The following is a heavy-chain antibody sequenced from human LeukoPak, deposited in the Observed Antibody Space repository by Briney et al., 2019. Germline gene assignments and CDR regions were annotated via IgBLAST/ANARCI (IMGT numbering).Heavy chain of an antibody. D-gene: IGHD3-22*01. CDR1: GYTFTSYY. Sequence: GASVKVSCKASGYTFTSYYMHWVRQAPGQGLEWMGIINPSGGSTSYAQKFQGRVTMTRDTSTSTVYMELSSLRSEDTAVYYCARGESYDSSGFNWFDPWGQGTLVTVSS. CDR3: ARGESYDSSGFNWFDP. V-gene: IGHV1-46*01. CDR2: INPSGGST. J-gene: IGHJ5*02.